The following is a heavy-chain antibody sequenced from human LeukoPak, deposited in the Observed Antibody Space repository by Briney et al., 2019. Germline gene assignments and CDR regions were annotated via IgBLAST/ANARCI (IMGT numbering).Heavy chain of an antibody. CDR3: ARGDRYCSDTSCSLFFDY. J-gene: IGHJ4*02. D-gene: IGHD2-2*01. CDR2: INSKSGGT. V-gene: IGHV1-2*02. Sequence: APVKVSCKASGYTFTAHYIHWARQAPGQGLEWMGWINSKSGGTNFAQKFQGRVTMTRDTSITTAYMDMSSLRSDDTAVYFCARGDRYCSDTSCSLFFDYWGQGTQLTVSS. CDR1: GYTFTAHY.